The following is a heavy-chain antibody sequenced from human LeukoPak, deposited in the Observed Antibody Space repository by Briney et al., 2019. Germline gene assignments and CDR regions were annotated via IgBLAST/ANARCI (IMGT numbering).Heavy chain of an antibody. CDR3: ASLIVVVPAAPYIDY. D-gene: IGHD2-2*01. J-gene: IGHJ4*02. Sequence: PSETLSLTCTVSGGSISSSSYYWGWIRQPPGKGLEWIGSIYYSGNTYHNPSLKSRVTISVDMSRNQFSLKLSSVTAADTAVYYCASLIVVVPAAPYIDYWGQGTLVTVSS. CDR1: GGSISSSSYY. CDR2: IYYSGNT. V-gene: IGHV4-39*01.